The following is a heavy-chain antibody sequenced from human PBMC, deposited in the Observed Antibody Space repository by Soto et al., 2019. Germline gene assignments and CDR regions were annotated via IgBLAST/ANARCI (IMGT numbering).Heavy chain of an antibody. Sequence: SETLSLTCTVSGASITTCDYYWGWVRQPPGKGLAWIGSICSTGTTYYNPSLKSRVTISVDTSRNQFSLRLSSVTAADTAMYYCARHRRETGTYAQPLDYWGRGTLVTVSS. CDR2: ICSTGTT. V-gene: IGHV4-39*01. CDR3: ARHRRETGTYAQPLDY. J-gene: IGHJ4*02. D-gene: IGHD1-1*01. CDR1: GASITTCDYY.